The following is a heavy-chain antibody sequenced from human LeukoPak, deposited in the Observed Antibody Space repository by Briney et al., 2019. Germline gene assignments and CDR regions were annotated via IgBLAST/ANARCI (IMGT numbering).Heavy chain of an antibody. CDR2: IYYSGST. J-gene: IGHJ4*02. CDR1: GGSISSSSYY. CDR3: GRHYYDSSGYYLPGEFDY. Sequence: SETLSLTCTVSGGSISSSSYYWGWIRQPPGKGLEWIGSIYYSGSTYYNPSLKSRVTISVDTSKNQFSLKLSSVTAADTAVYYCGRHYYDSSGYYLPGEFDYWGQGTLVTVSS. V-gene: IGHV4-39*01. D-gene: IGHD3-22*01.